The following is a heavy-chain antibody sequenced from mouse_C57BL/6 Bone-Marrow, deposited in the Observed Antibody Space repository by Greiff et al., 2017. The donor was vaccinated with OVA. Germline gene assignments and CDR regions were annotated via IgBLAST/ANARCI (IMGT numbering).Heavy chain of an antibody. D-gene: IGHD2-1*01. Sequence: VQLQQSGPGLVKPSQSLSLTCSVTGYSITSGYYWHWIRQFPGNKLEWMGYISYDGSNNYNPSLKNRISITRDTSKNQFFLKLNSVTTEDTATYYCARGFGYGNYSFAYWGQGTLVTVSA. CDR3: ARGFGYGNYSFAY. V-gene: IGHV3-6*01. J-gene: IGHJ3*01. CDR2: ISYDGSN. CDR1: GYSITSGYY.